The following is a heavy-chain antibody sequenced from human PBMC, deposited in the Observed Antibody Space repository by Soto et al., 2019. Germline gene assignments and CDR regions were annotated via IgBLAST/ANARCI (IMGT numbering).Heavy chain of an antibody. CDR1: GFTFSSYG. V-gene: IGHV3-30*18. D-gene: IGHD6-19*01. CDR3: VKDGYSSGRYTTPYSHF. Sequence: QVQLVESGGGVVQPGRSLRLSCAASGFTFSSYGMHWVRQAPGKGLEWVALISLDGNRENYAASVKGRFIISRDNSKDTLNLQMNSQRAEDTAVYFCVKDGYSSGRYTTPYSHFWGQGSLVAVSS. J-gene: IGHJ4*02. CDR2: ISLDGNRE.